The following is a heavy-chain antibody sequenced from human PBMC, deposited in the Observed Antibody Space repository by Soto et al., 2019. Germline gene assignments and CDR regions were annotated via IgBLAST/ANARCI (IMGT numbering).Heavy chain of an antibody. J-gene: IGHJ5*02. V-gene: IGHV1-69*13. D-gene: IGHD3-10*01. CDR2: IIPIFGTA. CDR3: ARGLTMVRGVIISDWFDP. Sequence: ASVKVSCKASGGTFSSYAISWVRQAPGQGLEWMGGIIPIFGTANYAQKFQGRVTITADESTSTAYMELGSLRSEDTAVYYCARGLTMVRGVIISDWFDPWGQGTLVTVSS. CDR1: GGTFSSYA.